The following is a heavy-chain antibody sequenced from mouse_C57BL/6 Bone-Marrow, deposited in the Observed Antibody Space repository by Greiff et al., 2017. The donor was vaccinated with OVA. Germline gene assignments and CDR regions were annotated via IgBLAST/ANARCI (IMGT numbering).Heavy chain of an antibody. D-gene: IGHD1-1*01. J-gene: IGHJ1*03. CDR2: IDPEDGET. Sequence: EVQLQQSGAELVKPGASVKLSCTASGFNIKDYYMHWVKQRTEQGLEWIGRIDPEDGETKYAPKFQGKATITADTSSNTAYLQLSSLTSEDTAVYYCALITTVVAKGYWYFDVWGTGTTVTVSS. CDR1: GFNIKDYY. CDR3: ALITTVVAKGYWYFDV. V-gene: IGHV14-2*01.